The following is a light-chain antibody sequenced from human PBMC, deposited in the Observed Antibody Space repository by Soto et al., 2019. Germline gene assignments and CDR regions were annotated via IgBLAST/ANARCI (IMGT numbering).Light chain of an antibody. Sequence: IQMTQSPSTLSASVGDRVTITCRAGQSISSWLAWYQQKPGKAPKLLIYKASSLESGVPSRFSGSGSGTEFTLTISSLQPDDFATYYCQQYNSYSRTFGQGTKVDIK. CDR1: QSISSW. J-gene: IGKJ1*01. CDR3: QQYNSYSRT. V-gene: IGKV1-5*03. CDR2: KAS.